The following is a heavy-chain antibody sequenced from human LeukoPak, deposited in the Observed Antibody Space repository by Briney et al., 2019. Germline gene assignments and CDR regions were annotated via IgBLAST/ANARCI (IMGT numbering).Heavy chain of an antibody. J-gene: IGHJ6*03. V-gene: IGHV1-69*13. CDR3: ARDQYSGSYYTYYYYYMDV. Sequence: GASVKVSCKASGGTFSSYAISWVRQAPGQGLEWMGGIIPIFGTANYAQKFQGRVTITADESTSTAYMELSSLRSDDTAVYYCARDQYSGSYYTYYYYYMDVWGKGTTVTVSS. CDR1: GGTFSSYA. CDR2: IIPIFGTA. D-gene: IGHD1-26*01.